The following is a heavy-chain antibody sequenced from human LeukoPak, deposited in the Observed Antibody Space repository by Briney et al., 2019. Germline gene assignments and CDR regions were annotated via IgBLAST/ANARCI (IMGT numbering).Heavy chain of an antibody. J-gene: IGHJ4*02. Sequence: PGGSLRLSCAASGFIFSTYDVHWVRQAPGKGLEWVAVISREGGIAYHADSVKGRFTISRDNSKNTLYLQMNSLRADDTAVYYCARHFTTGSIDHWGQGNLVTVSS. CDR2: ISREGGIA. D-gene: IGHD3-9*01. CDR1: GFIFSTYD. CDR3: ARHFTTGSIDH. V-gene: IGHV3-30-3*01.